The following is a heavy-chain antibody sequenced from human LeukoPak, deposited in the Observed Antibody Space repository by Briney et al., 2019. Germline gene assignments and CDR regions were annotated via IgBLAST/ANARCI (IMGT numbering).Heavy chain of an antibody. Sequence: GGSLRLSCVVSGFTFSTFTMNWVRQAPGKGLEWVSCICSSSSYIYYADSVKGRLTISRDNAKNSLYLQMNSLRAEDTAVYYCAELGITMIGGVWGKGTTVTISS. J-gene: IGHJ6*04. CDR1: GFTFSTFT. CDR2: ICSSSSYI. V-gene: IGHV3-21*01. CDR3: AELGITMIGGV. D-gene: IGHD3-10*02.